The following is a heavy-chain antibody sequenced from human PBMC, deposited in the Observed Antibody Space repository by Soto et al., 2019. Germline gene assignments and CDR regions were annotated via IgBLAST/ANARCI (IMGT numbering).Heavy chain of an antibody. D-gene: IGHD6-6*01. CDR2: ISDSGGTT. CDR3: AKDLGSSSPNWFDP. CDR1: GFTFVSHA. V-gene: IGHV3-23*01. J-gene: IGHJ5*02. Sequence: PGGSLRVSWAASGFTFVSHAMNWVRQAPGKGLQWVSAISDSGGTTYYADSVKGRFTISRDNSKNTLYLQMNNLRAEDTAVYYCAKDLGSSSPNWFDPSAQGTLVTVSS.